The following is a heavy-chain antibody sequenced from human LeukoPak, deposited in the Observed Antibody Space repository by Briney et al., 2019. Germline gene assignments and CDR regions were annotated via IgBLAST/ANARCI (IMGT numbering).Heavy chain of an antibody. CDR1: GGSISSYY. V-gene: IGHV4-59*01. J-gene: IGHJ4*02. Sequence: SETLSLTCTVSGGSISSYYWSWIRQPPGKGLEWIGYIYYSGSTNYNPSLKSRVTISVDTSKNQFSLKLSSVTAADTAVYYCARERYSSSSDDGNYFDYWGQGTLVTVSS. CDR2: IYYSGST. CDR3: ARERYSSSSDDGNYFDY. D-gene: IGHD6-6*01.